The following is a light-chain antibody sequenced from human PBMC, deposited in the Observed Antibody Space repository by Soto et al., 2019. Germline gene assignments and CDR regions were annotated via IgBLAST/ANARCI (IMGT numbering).Light chain of an antibody. CDR1: QTFSSH. CDR2: DAS. J-gene: IGKJ5*01. Sequence: EIVLTQSPATLSLSPGERATLSCRASQTFSSHLAWYQQKPGQAPRLLIYDASKRATGIPARFSGRGSGTDFTIPSCSLEPEDFAVYFCQQRSNWPPVITFGQGTRLEIK. V-gene: IGKV3-11*01. CDR3: QQRSNWPPVIT.